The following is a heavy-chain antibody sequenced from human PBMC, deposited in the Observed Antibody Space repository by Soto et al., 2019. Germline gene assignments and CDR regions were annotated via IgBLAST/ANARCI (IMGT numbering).Heavy chain of an antibody. V-gene: IGHV3-30*03. CDR1: GFTFSSYG. D-gene: IGHD1-26*01. Sequence: GGSLRLSCAASGFTFSSYGMHWVRQAPGKGLEWVAVISYDGSNKYYADSVKGRFTISRDNSKNTLYPQMNSLRAEDTTVYYCASSFNRGVGASAFDYWGQGTLVTV. CDR2: ISYDGSNK. J-gene: IGHJ4*02. CDR3: ASSFNRGVGASAFDY.